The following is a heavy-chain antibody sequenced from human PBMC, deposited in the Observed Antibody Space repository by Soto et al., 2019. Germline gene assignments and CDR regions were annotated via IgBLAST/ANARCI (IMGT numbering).Heavy chain of an antibody. CDR1: GVSISNSSYY. V-gene: IGHV4-39*01. CDR3: ARHGSN. CDR2: IYYSGIT. J-gene: IGHJ4*02. Sequence: LSLTCTVSGVSISNSSYYWGWIRRPPGKGLEWIGTIYYSGITYYNPSLKSRVTISVDTSKNQFSLKLTSVTAADTAVYYCARHGSNWGQGTLVTVSS.